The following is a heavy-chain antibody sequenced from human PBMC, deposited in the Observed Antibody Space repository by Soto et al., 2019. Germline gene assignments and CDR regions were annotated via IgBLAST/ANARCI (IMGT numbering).Heavy chain of an antibody. D-gene: IGHD3-10*01. J-gene: IGHJ6*03. CDR1: GYTFTSYD. CDR2: MNPNSGNT. Sequence: ASVNVSCKASGYTFTSYDINWVRQATGQGLECMGWMNPNSGNTGYAQKFQGRVTMTRNTSISTAYMELSSLRSEDTAVYYCARGFYGSGSYYIYYYYYMDVWGKGTTVTVSS. V-gene: IGHV1-8*01. CDR3: ARGFYGSGSYYIYYYYYMDV.